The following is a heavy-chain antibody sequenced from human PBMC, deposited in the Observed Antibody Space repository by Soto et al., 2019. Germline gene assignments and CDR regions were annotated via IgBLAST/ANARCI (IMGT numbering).Heavy chain of an antibody. CDR1: GGSISRGDYS. V-gene: IGHV4-30-4*01. D-gene: IGHD3-3*01. J-gene: IGHJ5*02. Sequence: SETLSLTCTVSGGSISRGDYSWRWVRQSPGKGLEWIGHIYNSGITYYNPSLKSRVVISIDTSRNQFSLRLSSLTAADRAVYFCARGVTVFGLVSRFWFDPWGQGTVVTVS. CDR2: IYNSGIT. CDR3: ARGVTVFGLVSRFWFDP.